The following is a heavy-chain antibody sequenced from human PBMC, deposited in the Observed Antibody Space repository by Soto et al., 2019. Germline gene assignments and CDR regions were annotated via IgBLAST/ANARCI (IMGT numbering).Heavy chain of an antibody. V-gene: IGHV3-23*01. CDR1: GFTFSTYA. CDR2: ISSSGDAT. CDR3: AKNGDFWSWGMDV. Sequence: GGSLRLSCAASGFTFSTYAVTWVRQAPGKGLEWVSIISSSGDATYYLDSVKGRFTISRDNSRNTLNLQMHSLRAEDTAVYYCAKNGDFWSWGMDVWGQGTTVTVSS. D-gene: IGHD3-3*01. J-gene: IGHJ6*02.